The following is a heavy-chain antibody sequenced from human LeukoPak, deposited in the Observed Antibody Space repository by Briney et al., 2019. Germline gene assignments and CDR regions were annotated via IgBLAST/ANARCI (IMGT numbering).Heavy chain of an antibody. D-gene: IGHD5-18*01. CDR3: ARVGPGYSYGSSGY. Sequence: GGSLRLSCAVSGFTFHTSWVTWVRQAPGRGLECVAIINPDGSHKDYVDSVKGRFTISRDNAKNSLDLQMNSLRDEDTAVCYCARVGPGYSYGSSGYWGQGTLVTVSS. J-gene: IGHJ4*02. CDR1: GFTFHTSW. V-gene: IGHV3-7*01. CDR2: INPDGSHK.